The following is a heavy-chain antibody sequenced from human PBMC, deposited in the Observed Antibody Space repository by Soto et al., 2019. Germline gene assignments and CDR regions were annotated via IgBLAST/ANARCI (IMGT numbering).Heavy chain of an antibody. CDR3: ARHEGNGNVWPLDY. V-gene: IGHV4-39*01. J-gene: IGHJ4*02. CDR2: IHYSGST. D-gene: IGHD2-8*01. CDR1: GDSIVTTHYY. Sequence: SETLSLTCTVSGDSIVTTHYYWSWIRQSPGKGLEWIGNIHYSGSTYYMPSLRSRVTLSVDTSKNQFSLRLTSVTAEDTAVYYCARHEGNGNVWPLDYWGQGILVTVSS.